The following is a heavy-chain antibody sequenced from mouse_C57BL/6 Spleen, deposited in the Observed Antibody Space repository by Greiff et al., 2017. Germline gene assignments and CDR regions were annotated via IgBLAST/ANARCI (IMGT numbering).Heavy chain of an antibody. Sequence: VQLQQSVAELVRPGASVKLSCTASGFNIKNTYMHWVKQRPEQGLEWIGRIDPANGNTKYAPKFQGKATITADTSSNTTYLPLSSLPSEDTAIYYFASYYYGSSYYYAMDYWGQGTSVTVSS. CDR2: IDPANGNT. CDR3: ASYYYGSSYYYAMDY. V-gene: IGHV14-3*01. CDR1: GFNIKNTY. J-gene: IGHJ4*01. D-gene: IGHD1-1*01.